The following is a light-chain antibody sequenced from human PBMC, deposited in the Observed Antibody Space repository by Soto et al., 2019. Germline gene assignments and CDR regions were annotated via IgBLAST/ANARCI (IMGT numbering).Light chain of an antibody. CDR1: NSDVGGYSF. J-gene: IGLJ2*01. V-gene: IGLV2-14*01. Sequence: QSVLTQPASVSGSPGQSITISCTGTNSDVGGYSFVSWYQLHPGKAPKLMIYDVTNRPSGVSNRFSGSKSGNTASLTISGLKAEDEADYYCSSYTSSSTVVFGGGTQLTVL. CDR3: SSYTSSSTVV. CDR2: DVT.